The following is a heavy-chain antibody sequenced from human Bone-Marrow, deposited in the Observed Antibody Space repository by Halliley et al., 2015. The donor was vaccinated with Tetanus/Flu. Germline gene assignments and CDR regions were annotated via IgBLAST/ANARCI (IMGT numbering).Heavy chain of an antibody. Sequence: GLVKPSGTLSLTCTVSGGSISDSNWWGWVRQSPEKGLEWIGESHDDGTTNYSPSLKGRVTISVDRSKRQFSLELSYVTAADTAVYYCVRNNDYCVAYWGQGILVTVSS. CDR3: VRNNDYCVAY. CDR1: GGSISDSNW. CDR2: SHDDGTT. D-gene: IGHD2-21*01. V-gene: IGHV4-4*02. J-gene: IGHJ4*02.